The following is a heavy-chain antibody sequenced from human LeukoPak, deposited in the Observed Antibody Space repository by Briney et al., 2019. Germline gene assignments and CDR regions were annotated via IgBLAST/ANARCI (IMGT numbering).Heavy chain of an antibody. CDR2: IIPILGTA. V-gene: IGHV1-69*13. CDR3: ARADYYYDSGGYYSSYFDY. D-gene: IGHD3-22*01. CDR1: GGTFTIYA. J-gene: IGHJ4*02. Sequence: GASVTVSCKASGGTFTIYAISWVRQAPGQGLEWMGGIIPILGTASYAPKIQGRVTITADESTSTVYIELSSLRSEDTAVYYCARADYYYDSGGYYSSYFDYWGQGTLVTVSS.